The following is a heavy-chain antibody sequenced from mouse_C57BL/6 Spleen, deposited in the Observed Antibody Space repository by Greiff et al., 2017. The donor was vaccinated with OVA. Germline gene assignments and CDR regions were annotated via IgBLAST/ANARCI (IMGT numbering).Heavy chain of an antibody. V-gene: IGHV1-64*01. CDR2: IHPNSGST. J-gene: IGHJ4*01. D-gene: IGHD2-4*01. CDR1: GYTFTSYW. Sequence: QVQLKQSGAELVKPGASVKLSCKASGYTFTSYWMHWVKQRPGQGLEWIGMIHPNSGSTNYNEKFKSKATLTVDKSSSTAYMQLSSLTSEDSAVYYCAPYDYDGDGGYAMDYWGQGTSVTVSS. CDR3: APYDYDGDGGYAMDY.